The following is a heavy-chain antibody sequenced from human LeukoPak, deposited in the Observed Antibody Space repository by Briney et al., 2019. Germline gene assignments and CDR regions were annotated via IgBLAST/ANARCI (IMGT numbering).Heavy chain of an antibody. Sequence: SETLSLTCTVSGGSISSYYWSWIRQPPGKGLEWIGYIYYSGSTNYNPSLKSRVTISVDTSKNQFSLKLSSVTAADTAVYYCARTTEAHSWRTRYYDYYMDVRGKGTTVTVSS. CDR2: IYYSGST. J-gene: IGHJ6*03. CDR3: ARTTEAHSWRTRYYDYYMDV. CDR1: GGSISSYY. V-gene: IGHV4-59*01. D-gene: IGHD6-13*01.